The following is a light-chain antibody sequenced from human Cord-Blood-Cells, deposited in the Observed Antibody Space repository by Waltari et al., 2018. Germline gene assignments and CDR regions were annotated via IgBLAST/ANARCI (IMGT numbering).Light chain of an antibody. CDR1: RPRSYH. CDR3: NSRDSSGNHWV. J-gene: IGLJ3*02. CDR2: GKN. Sequence: SSELTQDPAVSVALGQTVRITCQGDRPRSYHSNWYQQKPGQALVLVIHGKNNPPLGIPDRFSGSSSGSTASLNITGAQAEDEADYYCNSRDSSGNHWVCGGGTKLTVL. V-gene: IGLV3-19*01.